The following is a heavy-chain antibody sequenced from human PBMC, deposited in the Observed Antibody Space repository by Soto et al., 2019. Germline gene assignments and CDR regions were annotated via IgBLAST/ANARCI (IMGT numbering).Heavy chain of an antibody. J-gene: IGHJ3*02. V-gene: IGHV3-9*01. D-gene: IGHD3-10*02. Sequence: EVQLVESGGGLVQPGRSLRLSCAASGFTFDDYGMHWVRQAPGKGLEWVSAINWNGGTIAYADSVKGRFTISRDNSKNSLYLQMNRLRAEDTALYYCAKDINRREGNSCYAYAKWGQGTIVTVS. CDR2: INWNGGTI. CDR3: AKDINRREGNSCYAYAK. CDR1: GFTFDDYG.